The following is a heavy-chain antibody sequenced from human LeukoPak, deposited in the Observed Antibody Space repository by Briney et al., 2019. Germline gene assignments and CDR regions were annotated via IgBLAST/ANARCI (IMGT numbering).Heavy chain of an antibody. D-gene: IGHD6-19*01. CDR1: GFTFSNYG. CDR2: ISYDGSNK. CDR3: AKTHSSGWWYFDY. J-gene: IGHJ4*02. Sequence: GGSPRLSCAASGFTFSNYGMHWVRQAPGKGLEWVAVISYDGSNKYYADSVKGRFTISRDNSKNTLYLQMNSLRPEDTAVYYCAKTHSSGWWYFDYWGQGTLVTVSS. V-gene: IGHV3-30*18.